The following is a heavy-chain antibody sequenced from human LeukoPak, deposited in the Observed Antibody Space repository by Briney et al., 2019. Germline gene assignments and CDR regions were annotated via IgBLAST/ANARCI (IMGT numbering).Heavy chain of an antibody. CDR1: GGSISSYY. Sequence: SETLSLTCTVSGGSISSYYWSWIRQPAGKGLEWIGRIYTSGSTNYNPSLKSRVTISVDTSKNQFSLKLSSVTAADMAVYYCASSDESIYDFWSGYSYWGQGTLVTVSS. V-gene: IGHV4-4*07. J-gene: IGHJ4*02. CDR3: ASSDESIYDFWSGYSY. D-gene: IGHD3-3*01. CDR2: IYTSGST.